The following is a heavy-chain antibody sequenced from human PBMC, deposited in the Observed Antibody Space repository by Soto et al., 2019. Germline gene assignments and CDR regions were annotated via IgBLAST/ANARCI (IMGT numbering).Heavy chain of an antibody. V-gene: IGHV4-59*01. J-gene: IGHJ4*02. CDR2: IYYSVST. CDR3: ARDLGLVAATTFVY. D-gene: IGHD1-26*01. CDR1: GGSISSYY. Sequence: SETLSLTCTVSGGSISSYYWSWIRQPPGKGLEWIGYIYYSVSTNYNPSLKSRVTISVDTSKNQSYQNMSSVSAAETAVYSCARDLGLVAATTFVYGSQGIVVTFSS.